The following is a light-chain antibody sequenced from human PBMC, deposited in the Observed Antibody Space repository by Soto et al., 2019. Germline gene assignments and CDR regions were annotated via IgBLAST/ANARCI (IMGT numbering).Light chain of an antibody. CDR1: STDVGGYSY. J-gene: IGLJ1*01. CDR3: VSYAGSYTVV. V-gene: IGLV2-11*01. CDR2: DVS. Sequence: QSVLTQPRSVSGSPGQSVTISCTGTSTDVGGYSYVSWYQQHPGKAPKLMMYDVSKRPSGLPDRFSGSKSSNTASLTISGLEAEDEDDYYCVSYAGSYTVVFGTGTKVTVL.